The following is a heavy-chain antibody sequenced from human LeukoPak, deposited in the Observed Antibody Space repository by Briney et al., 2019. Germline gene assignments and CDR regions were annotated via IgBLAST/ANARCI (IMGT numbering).Heavy chain of an antibody. V-gene: IGHV3-30*04. Sequence: GMSLSLSCAASGFIFSSYAMHWVRQAPGKGLEWVALISYDGSNKYYADSVKGRFTISRDNSKNTLHLQMNSLRAEDTTVYYCARGSANYYDSSGYYYLSLDYWGQGTLVTVSS. CDR3: ARGSANYYDSSGYYYLSLDY. D-gene: IGHD3-22*01. CDR2: ISYDGSNK. CDR1: GFIFSSYA. J-gene: IGHJ4*02.